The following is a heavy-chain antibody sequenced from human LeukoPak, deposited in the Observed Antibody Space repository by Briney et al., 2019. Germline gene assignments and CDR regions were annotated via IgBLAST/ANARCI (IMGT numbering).Heavy chain of an antibody. D-gene: IGHD2-8*01. J-gene: IGHJ3*02. CDR1: GYTFTSYA. CDR3: ARDSHCTNGVCYNSAFDI. CDR2: INAGNGNT. Sequence: GASVKVSCKASGYTFTSYAMHWVRQAPGQRLEWMGWINAGNGNTKYSQKFQGRVTITRDTSASTAYMELSSLRSEDTAVYYCARDSHCTNGVCYNSAFDIWGQGTMVTVSS. V-gene: IGHV1-3*01.